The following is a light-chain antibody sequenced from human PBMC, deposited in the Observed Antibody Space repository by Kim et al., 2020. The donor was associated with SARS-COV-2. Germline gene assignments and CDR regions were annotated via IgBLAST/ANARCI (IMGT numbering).Light chain of an antibody. Sequence: NFMLTQPHSVSESPGQTVTISCTGSRGSIASHYGQWYQQRPDRAPTTVIYDDNQRPSGVPDRYSGSIDSSANSASLTISGLKTEDEADYYCQSYDGIDVIFGGGTQLTVL. V-gene: IGLV6-57*02. J-gene: IGLJ2*01. CDR2: DDN. CDR1: RGSIASHY. CDR3: QSYDGIDVI.